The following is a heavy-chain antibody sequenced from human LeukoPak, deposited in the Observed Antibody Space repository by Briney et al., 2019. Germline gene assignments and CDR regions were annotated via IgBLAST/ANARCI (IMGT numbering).Heavy chain of an antibody. V-gene: IGHV4-34*01. CDR1: GGSFSGYY. CDR3: ARDCSSSSGSGYGMDV. Sequence: PSETLSLTCAVYGGSFSGYYWSWIRQPPGKGLEWIGEINHSGSTNYNPSLKSRVTISVDTSKNQFSLKLSSVTAADTAVYYCARDCSSSSGSGYGMDVWGQGTTVTVSS. D-gene: IGHD6-13*01. CDR2: INHSGST. J-gene: IGHJ6*02.